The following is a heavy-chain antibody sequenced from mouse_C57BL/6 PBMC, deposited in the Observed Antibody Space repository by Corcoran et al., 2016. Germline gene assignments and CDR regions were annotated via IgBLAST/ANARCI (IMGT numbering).Heavy chain of an antibody. CDR1: GYTFSDYN. CDR3: ARKVKLSYALDF. D-gene: IGHD1-1*02. J-gene: IGHJ4*01. Sequence: QVQLKQSGAELVRPGASVKLSCKASGYTFSDYNINWVKQRPGQGLEWIARIYPGSGNTYYNEKFKGKDTMTAEKSSSNAFLQLSSLTSEDSAVYFCARKVKLSYALDFWCQGTSFTVSS. CDR2: IYPGSGNT. V-gene: IGHV1-76*01.